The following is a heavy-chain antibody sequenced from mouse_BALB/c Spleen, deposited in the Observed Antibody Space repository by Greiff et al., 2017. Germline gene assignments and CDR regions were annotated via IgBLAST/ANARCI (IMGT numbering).Heavy chain of an antibody. V-gene: IGHV1-54*01. CDR1: GYAFPNYL. CDR2: INPGSGGT. Sequence: QVQLQQSGAELVRPGTSVRVSCKASGYAFPNYLIGWVKQRPGRGLEWIGVINPGSGGTNYNEKFKGKATLTADKSSSTAYMQLSSLTSDDSAVYFCARFGNRYAMDYWGQGTSVTVSS. D-gene: IGHD2-1*01. J-gene: IGHJ4*01. CDR3: ARFGNRYAMDY.